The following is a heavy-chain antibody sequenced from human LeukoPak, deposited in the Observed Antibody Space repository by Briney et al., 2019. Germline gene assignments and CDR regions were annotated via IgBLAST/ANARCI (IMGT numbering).Heavy chain of an antibody. Sequence: GGSLRLSCAASGFIFRNYWMSWVRQAPGKGLEWVANIKEDGSEKYYVESVKGRFTISRDNAKNSLYLQMSSLRAEDTAVYYCARGVIIRGRLDPWGQGTLVTVSS. CDR3: ARGVIIRGRLDP. D-gene: IGHD3-16*02. V-gene: IGHV3-7*01. J-gene: IGHJ5*02. CDR2: IKEDGSEK. CDR1: GFIFRNYW.